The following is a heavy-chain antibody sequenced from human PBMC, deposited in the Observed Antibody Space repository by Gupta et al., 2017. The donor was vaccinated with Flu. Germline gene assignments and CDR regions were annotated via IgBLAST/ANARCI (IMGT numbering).Heavy chain of an antibody. J-gene: IGHJ4*02. Sequence: EVQLVESGGGLVQPGRSLRLSCAASGFTFDDYAMHWVRQAPGKGLEWVSGIGWGSGNIGYADSVKGRFTISRDNAKNFLYLQMNSLRTEDTALYYCTKDKYTSGWFGPFDYWGQGTLVTVSS. D-gene: IGHD6-25*01. CDR3: TKDKYTSGWFGPFDY. V-gene: IGHV3-9*01. CDR2: IGWGSGNI. CDR1: GFTFDDYA.